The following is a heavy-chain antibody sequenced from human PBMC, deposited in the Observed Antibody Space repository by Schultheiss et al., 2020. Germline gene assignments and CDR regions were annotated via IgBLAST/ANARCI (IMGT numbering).Heavy chain of an antibody. D-gene: IGHD3-16*01. CDR1: GGSISSGGYY. CDR3: ARGSKWRGIDY. J-gene: IGHJ4*02. CDR2: IYYSGST. V-gene: IGHV4-31*01. Sequence: SETLSLTCTVSGGSISSGGYYWRWIRQHPGKGLEWIGYIYYSGSTYYNPSLKSLVTISVDTSKNQFSLKLSSVTAADTAVYYCARGSKWRGIDYWGQGTLVTVSS.